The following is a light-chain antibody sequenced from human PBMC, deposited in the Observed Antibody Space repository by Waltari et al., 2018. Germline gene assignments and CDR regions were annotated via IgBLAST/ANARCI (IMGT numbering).Light chain of an antibody. V-gene: IGKV3-11*01. CDR3: QQRTNWPWT. CDR1: QRVSRY. J-gene: IGKJ1*01. Sequence: EIVLTQSPATLSSSPGERATLSCRASQRVSRYLAWYQQKPGQAPRLLIYDVSNRATDIPARFSGSGSGADFTLTISSLEPEDFAVYYCQQRTNWPWTFGQGTKVEVK. CDR2: DVS.